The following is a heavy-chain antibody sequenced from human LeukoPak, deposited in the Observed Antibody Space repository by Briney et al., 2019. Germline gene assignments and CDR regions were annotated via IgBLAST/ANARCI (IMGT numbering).Heavy chain of an antibody. Sequence: GGSLRLSCATSGFSFNSAWMSWVRRAPGKGLEWVGRVKGKIDGGTTDYAAPVKGRFIISRDDSKNTLYLQMNSLKTEDTAVYYCTTAIFGVVIDYWGQGTLVTVSS. J-gene: IGHJ4*02. D-gene: IGHD3-3*01. V-gene: IGHV3-15*01. CDR3: TTAIFGVVIDY. CDR2: VKGKIDGGTT. CDR1: GFSFNSAW.